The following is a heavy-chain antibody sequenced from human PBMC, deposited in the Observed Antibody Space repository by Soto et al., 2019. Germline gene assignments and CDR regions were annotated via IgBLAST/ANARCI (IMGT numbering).Heavy chain of an antibody. CDR2: IIPIFGTA. Sequence: SVKVSCKASGGTFSSYAISWVRQAPGQGLEWMGGIIPIFGTANYAQKFQGRVTITAGESTSTAYMELSSLRSEDTAVYYCASSGYSSSWSDYYYYGMDVWGQGTTVTVSS. CDR3: ASSGYSSSWSDYYYYGMDV. V-gene: IGHV1-69*13. J-gene: IGHJ6*02. CDR1: GGTFSSYA. D-gene: IGHD6-13*01.